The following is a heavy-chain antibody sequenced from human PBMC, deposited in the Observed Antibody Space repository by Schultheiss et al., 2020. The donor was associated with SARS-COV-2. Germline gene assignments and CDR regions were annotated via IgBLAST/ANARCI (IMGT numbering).Heavy chain of an antibody. CDR3: ARDGGSGGSGWYGWFDP. J-gene: IGHJ5*02. V-gene: IGHV3-48*04. CDR1: GFTFSSYA. D-gene: IGHD6-19*01. CDR2: ISSSGSTI. Sequence: GESLKISCAASGFTFSSYAMSWVRQAPGKGLEWVSYISSSGSTIYYADSVKGRFTISRDNAKNSLYLQMNSLRAEDTAVYYCARDGGSGGSGWYGWFDPWGQGTLVTVSS.